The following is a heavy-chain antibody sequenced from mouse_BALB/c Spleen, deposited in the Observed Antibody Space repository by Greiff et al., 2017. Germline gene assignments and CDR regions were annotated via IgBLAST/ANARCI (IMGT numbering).Heavy chain of an antibody. CDR2: IDPANGNT. V-gene: IGHV14-3*02. Sequence: EVQLQQSGAELVKPGASVKLSCTASGFNIKDSYMHWVKQRPEQGLEWIGRIDPANGNTKYDPKFQGKATITADTSSNTAYLQLSSLTSEDTAVYYCARGDSGYDDWYFDVWGAGTTVTVSS. D-gene: IGHD1-1*01. CDR1: GFNIKDSY. CDR3: ARGDSGYDDWYFDV. J-gene: IGHJ1*01.